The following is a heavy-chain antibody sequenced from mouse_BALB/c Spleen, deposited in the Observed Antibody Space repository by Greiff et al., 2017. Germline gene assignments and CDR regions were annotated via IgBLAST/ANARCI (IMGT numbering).Heavy chain of an antibody. CDR3: AREGDGYGYWYFDV. CDR2: ISYDGSN. V-gene: IGHV3-6*02. Sequence: ESGPGLVKPSQSLSLTCSVTGYSITSGYYWNWIRQFPGNKLEWMGYISYDGSNNYNPSLKNRISITRDTSKNQFFLKLNSVTTEDTATYDCAREGDGYGYWYFDVWGAGTTVTVSS. J-gene: IGHJ1*01. CDR1: GYSITSGYY. D-gene: IGHD2-2*01.